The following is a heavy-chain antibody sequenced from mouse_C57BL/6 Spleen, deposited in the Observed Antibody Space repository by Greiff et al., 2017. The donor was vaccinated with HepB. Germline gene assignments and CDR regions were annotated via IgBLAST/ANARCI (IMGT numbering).Heavy chain of an antibody. CDR3: ARGGYYDYVRFAY. V-gene: IGHV1-80*01. D-gene: IGHD2-4*01. CDR2: IYPGDGDS. Sequence: QVHVKQSGAELVKPGASVKISCKASGYAFSSYWMNWVKQRAGKGLEWIGQIYPGDGDSNYNGKFKGKATLTADKSSSTAYMQLSSLTSEDSAVYFCARGGYYDYVRFAYWGQGTLVTVSA. CDR1: GYAFSSYW. J-gene: IGHJ3*01.